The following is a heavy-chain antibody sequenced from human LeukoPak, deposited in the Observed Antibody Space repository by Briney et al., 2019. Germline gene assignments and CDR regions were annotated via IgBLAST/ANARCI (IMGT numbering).Heavy chain of an antibody. CDR2: IYYSGST. CDR3: ARHSPPGQWLVQSGSYYYFDY. V-gene: IGHV4-59*08. D-gene: IGHD6-19*01. J-gene: IGHJ4*02. Sequence: PSETLSLTCTVSGGSISSYYWSWIRQPPGKGLEWIGYIYYSGSTNYNPSLKSRVTISVDTSKNQFSLKLSSVTAADTAVYYCARHSPPGQWLVQSGSYYYFDYWGQGTLVTVSS. CDR1: GGSISSYY.